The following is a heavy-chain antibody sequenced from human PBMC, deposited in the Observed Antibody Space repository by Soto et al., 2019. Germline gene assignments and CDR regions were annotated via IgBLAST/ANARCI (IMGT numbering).Heavy chain of an antibody. V-gene: IGHV4-39*01. CDR2: IYYSGST. CDR1: GGSISSSSYY. Sequence: QLQLQESGPGLVKPSETLSLTCTVSGGSISSSSYYWGWIRQPPGKGLEWIGSIYYSGSTYYNPSLKSLVPISVATSKNQFSLKLSSVTAADTAVYYCARPDGDTAMAFDYWGQGTLVPVSS. CDR3: ARPDGDTAMAFDY. J-gene: IGHJ4*02. D-gene: IGHD5-18*01.